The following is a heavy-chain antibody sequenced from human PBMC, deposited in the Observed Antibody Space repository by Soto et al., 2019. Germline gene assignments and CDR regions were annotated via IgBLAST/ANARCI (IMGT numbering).Heavy chain of an antibody. CDR2: ISSSSSYI. Sequence: SGFTLSRYWMNWVRQAPGKGLEWVSSISSSSSYIYYEDSVKGRFTISRDNAKNSLYLQMNSLRAEDTAVYYCASYDFWSGYGMDVWGRGTTVTVSS. V-gene: IGHV3-21*01. CDR1: GFTLSRYW. CDR3: ASYDFWSGYGMDV. J-gene: IGHJ6*02. D-gene: IGHD3-3*01.